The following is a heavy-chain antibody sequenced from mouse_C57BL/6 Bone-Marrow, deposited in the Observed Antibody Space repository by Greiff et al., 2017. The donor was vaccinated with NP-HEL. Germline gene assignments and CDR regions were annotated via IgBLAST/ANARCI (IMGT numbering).Heavy chain of an antibody. CDR1: GYTFTSYW. V-gene: IGHV1-55*01. J-gene: IGHJ2*01. Sequence: QVQLQQPGAELVKPGASVKMSCKASGYTFTSYWITWVKQRPGQGLEWIGDIYPGSGSTNYNEKFTSKATLTVDTSSSTAYMQLSSLTSEDSAVYYCARGPDYYGSSYDYFDYWGQGTTLTVSS. CDR3: ARGPDYYGSSYDYFDY. CDR2: IYPGSGST. D-gene: IGHD1-1*01.